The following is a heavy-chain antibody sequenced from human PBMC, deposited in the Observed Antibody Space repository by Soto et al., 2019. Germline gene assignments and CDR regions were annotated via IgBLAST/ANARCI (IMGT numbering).Heavy chain of an antibody. CDR1: GYTFTSYY. V-gene: IGHV1-46*01. Sequence: GASVKVSCKASGYTFTSYYMHWVRQAPGQGLEWMGIINPSGGSTSYAQKFQGRVTMTRDTSTSTVYMELSSLRSEDTAVYYCARDQYYYDSSGYPTDYWGQGTLVTVSS. D-gene: IGHD3-22*01. J-gene: IGHJ4*02. CDR3: ARDQYYYDSSGYPTDY. CDR2: INPSGGST.